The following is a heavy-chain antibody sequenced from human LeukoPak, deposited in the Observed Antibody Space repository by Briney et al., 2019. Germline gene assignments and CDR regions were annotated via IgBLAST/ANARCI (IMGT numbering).Heavy chain of an antibody. D-gene: IGHD5-18*01. CDR1: GFTFSSYA. Sequence: GGSLRLSCAASGFTFSSYAMSWVRQAPGKGLEWVSAISGSGGSTYYADSVKGRFTISRDNSKNRLYLQMNSLRAEDTAVYYCAKEVSGAVDTAMVDYWGQGTLVTVSS. CDR2: ISGSGGST. J-gene: IGHJ4*02. CDR3: AKEVSGAVDTAMVDY. V-gene: IGHV3-23*01.